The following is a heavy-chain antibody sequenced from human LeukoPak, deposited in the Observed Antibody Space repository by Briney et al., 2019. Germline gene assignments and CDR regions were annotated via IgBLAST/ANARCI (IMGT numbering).Heavy chain of an antibody. V-gene: IGHV3-53*01. J-gene: IGHJ6*03. D-gene: IGHD3-10*01. Sequence: GGSLRLSCAAFGFTVSSNYMSWVRQAPGKGLEWVSVIYSGGSTYYADSVKGRFTISRDNSKNTLYLQMNSLRAEDTAVYYCARHGTITMVRGRLRYYYMDVWGKGATVTISS. CDR2: IYSGGST. CDR3: ARHGTITMVRGRLRYYYMDV. CDR1: GFTVSSNY.